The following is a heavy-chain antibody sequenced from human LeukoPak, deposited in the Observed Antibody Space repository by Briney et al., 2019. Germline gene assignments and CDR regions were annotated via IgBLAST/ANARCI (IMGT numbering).Heavy chain of an antibody. J-gene: IGHJ5*02. Sequence: SETLSLTCAVYGGSFSGYYRSWIRQPPGKGLEWIGEINHSGSTNYNPSLKSRVTISVDTSKNQFSLKLSSVTAADTAVYYCARSRGVSSGWTLDNWFDPWGQGTLVTVSS. V-gene: IGHV4-34*01. D-gene: IGHD6-19*01. CDR2: INHSGST. CDR1: GGSFSGYY. CDR3: ARSRGVSSGWTLDNWFDP.